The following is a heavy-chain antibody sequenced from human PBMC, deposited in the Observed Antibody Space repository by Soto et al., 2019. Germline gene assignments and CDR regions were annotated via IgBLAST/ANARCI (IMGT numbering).Heavy chain of an antibody. CDR3: AGGSSSWYKSFDY. D-gene: IGHD6-13*01. CDR1: GFTVSSNY. V-gene: IGHV3-66*01. Sequence: GGSLRLSCAASGFTVSSNYMSWVRQAPGKGLEWVSVIYSGGSTYYADSVKGRFTISRDNSKNTLYLQMNSLRAEDTAVYYCAGGSSSWYKSFDYWGQGTLVTVSS. CDR2: IYSGGST. J-gene: IGHJ4*02.